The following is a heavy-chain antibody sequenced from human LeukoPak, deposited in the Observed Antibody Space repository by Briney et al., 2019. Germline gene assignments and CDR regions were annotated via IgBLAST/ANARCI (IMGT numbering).Heavy chain of an antibody. CDR3: AKDSPHYDSRPQIFNY. Sequence: PGGSLRLSCAASGFTFSSYGMHWVRQAPGKGLEWVAFIRYDGSNKYYADSVKGRFTISRDNSKNTLYLQMNSLRAEDTAVYYCAKDSPHYDSRPQIFNYWGQGTLVTVSS. CDR1: GFTFSSYG. D-gene: IGHD3-22*01. CDR2: IRYDGSNK. J-gene: IGHJ4*02. V-gene: IGHV3-30*02.